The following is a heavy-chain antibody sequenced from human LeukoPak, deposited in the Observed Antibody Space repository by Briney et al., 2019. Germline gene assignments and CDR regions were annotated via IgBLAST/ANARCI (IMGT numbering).Heavy chain of an antibody. Sequence: PGGCLRLSSAASGFTFDDYAMHWVRQAPGKGLEWVSGISWNSGSMGYADSVKGRFTISRDNAKNSLYLQMNSLRAEDTALYYCAKDFPPSNRWGQGTLVTVSS. J-gene: IGHJ5*02. CDR2: ISWNSGSM. CDR3: AKDFPPSNR. CDR1: GFTFDDYA. V-gene: IGHV3-9*01.